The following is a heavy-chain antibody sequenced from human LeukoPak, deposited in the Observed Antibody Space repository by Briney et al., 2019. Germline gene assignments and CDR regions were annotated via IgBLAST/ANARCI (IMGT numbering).Heavy chain of an antibody. Sequence: SVKVSCKASGGTFSSYAISWVRQAPGQGLEWMGGIIPIFGTADYAQKFQGRVTITADESTSTAYMELSSLRSEDTAVYYCASYYDSSGYPGLPYGMDVWSQGTTVTVSS. CDR1: GGTFSSYA. CDR2: IIPIFGTA. CDR3: ASYYDSSGYPGLPYGMDV. D-gene: IGHD3-22*01. J-gene: IGHJ6*02. V-gene: IGHV1-69*01.